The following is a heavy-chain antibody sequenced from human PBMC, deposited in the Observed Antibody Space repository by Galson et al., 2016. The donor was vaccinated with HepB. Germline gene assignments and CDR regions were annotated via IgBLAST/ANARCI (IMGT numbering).Heavy chain of an antibody. V-gene: IGHV3-11*06. CDR1: GFTFRNYY. D-gene: IGHD3-9*01. CDR2: ISSSSDYT. CDR3: AKDTRDILTGYYRPWMEV. Sequence: SLRLSCAASGFTFRNYYMSWIRQAPGKGLEWVSYISSSSDYTKYADTVLGRFTISRDNAKNSLYLQMNSLRADDTAVYYCAKDTRDILTGYYRPWMEVWGQGTTVTVSS. J-gene: IGHJ6*02.